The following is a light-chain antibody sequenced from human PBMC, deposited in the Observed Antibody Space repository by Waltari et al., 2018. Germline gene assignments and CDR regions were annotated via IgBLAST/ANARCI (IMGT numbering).Light chain of an antibody. CDR3: AAWDDSLNGLV. Sequence: QSVLTQPPSVSEAPSQRVTIPCPGRSSNIGNNAVNWYQQLPGKAPKLLIYYDDLLPSGVSDRFSGSKSGTSASLAISGLQSEDEADYYCAAWDDSLNGLVFGGGTKLTVL. V-gene: IGLV1-36*01. J-gene: IGLJ2*01. CDR1: SSNIGNNA. CDR2: YDD.